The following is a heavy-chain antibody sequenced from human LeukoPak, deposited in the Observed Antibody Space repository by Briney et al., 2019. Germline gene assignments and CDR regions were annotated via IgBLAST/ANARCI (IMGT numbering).Heavy chain of an antibody. CDR2: INSDGSST. V-gene: IGHV3-74*01. D-gene: IGHD2-21*02. Sequence: AGGSLRLSCAASVFTLSSYWMHWVRQAPGKGLVWDSRINSDGSSTSYADSVKGRFTISRDNAKNTLYLQMNSLRAEDTAEYYCTRDRLYCGGDCLDPWGEGTLVTVSS. J-gene: IGHJ5*02. CDR1: VFTLSSYW. CDR3: TRDRLYCGGDCLDP.